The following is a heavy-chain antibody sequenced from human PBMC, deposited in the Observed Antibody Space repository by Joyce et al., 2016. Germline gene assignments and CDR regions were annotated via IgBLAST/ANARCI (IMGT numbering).Heavy chain of an antibody. Sequence: QITLKESGPTLVKPTQTLTLTCSFSGFSLSTPGVCVGWIRRAPGKAPECLALLYWDDDKRYSPPLKNRLTLTKDSSKNQVVLTMTNMHAVDTGTYFCARRHQRGNAFDVWGQGTIV. D-gene: IGHD2-2*01. CDR2: LYWDDDK. V-gene: IGHV2-5*02. CDR1: GFSLSTPGVC. CDR3: ARRHQRGNAFDV. J-gene: IGHJ3*01.